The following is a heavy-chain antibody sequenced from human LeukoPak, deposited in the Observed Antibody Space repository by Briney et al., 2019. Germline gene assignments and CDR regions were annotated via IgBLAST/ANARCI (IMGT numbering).Heavy chain of an antibody. D-gene: IGHD3-22*01. CDR2: IDPSDSYT. Sequence: GESLRISCKGSGYSFTSYWITWVRQMPGKGLEWLGRIDPSDSYTDYSPSFQGHVTISADKSISSAYLQWSSLKASDTATYYCAIDPYYYDGSGSLDYWGQGTLVTVSS. J-gene: IGHJ4*02. V-gene: IGHV5-10-1*01. CDR1: GYSFTSYW. CDR3: AIDPYYYDGSGSLDY.